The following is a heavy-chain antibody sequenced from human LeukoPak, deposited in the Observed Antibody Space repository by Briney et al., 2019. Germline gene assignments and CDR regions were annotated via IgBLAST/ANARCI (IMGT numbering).Heavy chain of an antibody. CDR3: AKDTDGEHGLDY. Sequence: PGRSLRLSCAASGFTFSSYGMHWVRQAPGKGLEWVAVIWYEGSDEYYADSVKGRFTISRDNSKNTLYLQMNGLRAEDTAVYYCAKDTDGEHGLDYWGQGTLVTVSS. V-gene: IGHV3-33*06. CDR1: GFTFSSYG. J-gene: IGHJ4*02. D-gene: IGHD4-17*01. CDR2: IWYEGSDE.